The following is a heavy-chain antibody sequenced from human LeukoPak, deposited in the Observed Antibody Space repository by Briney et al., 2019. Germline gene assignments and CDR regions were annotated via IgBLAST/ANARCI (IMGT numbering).Heavy chain of an antibody. J-gene: IGHJ6*02. CDR2: IYHSGST. V-gene: IGHV4-30-2*01. Sequence: SQTLSLTCAVSGGSISSGGYSWSWIRQPPGKGLEWIGYIYHSGSTYYNPSLKSRVTISVDRSKNQFPLKLSSVTAADTAVYYCARDTGTTGYYGMDVWGQGTTVTVSS. CDR3: ARDTGTTGYYGMDV. D-gene: IGHD1-1*01. CDR1: GGSISSGGYS.